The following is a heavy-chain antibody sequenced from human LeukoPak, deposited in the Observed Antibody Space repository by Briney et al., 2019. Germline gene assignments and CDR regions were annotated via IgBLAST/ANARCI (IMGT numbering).Heavy chain of an antibody. V-gene: IGHV4-34*01. CDR1: GGSFSGYY. CDR2: INHSGST. Sequence: PSETLSLTCAVYGGSFSGYYWSWIRRPPGKGLEWIGEINHSGSTNCNPSLKSRVTISVDTSKNQFSLKLSSVTAADTAVYYCARGDGRDGYKGRLEYWGQGNLVTVSS. CDR3: ARGDGRDGYKGRLEY. D-gene: IGHD5-24*01. J-gene: IGHJ4*02.